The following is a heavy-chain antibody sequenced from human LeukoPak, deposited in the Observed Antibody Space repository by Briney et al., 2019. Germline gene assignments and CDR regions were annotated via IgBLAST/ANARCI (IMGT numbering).Heavy chain of an antibody. CDR3: ARDYSSIWYYFNN. CDR1: GYTFSTSA. V-gene: IGHV1-18*01. D-gene: IGHD6-13*01. Sequence: ASVKVSCKASGYTFSTSAISWVRQAPGQGLEWMGWISVYNGNTKCTQKFQGRVTMTTDTSTSTAYMELRNLRSDDTAVYYCARDYSSIWYYFNNWGQGTLVTVSS. CDR2: ISVYNGNT. J-gene: IGHJ4*02.